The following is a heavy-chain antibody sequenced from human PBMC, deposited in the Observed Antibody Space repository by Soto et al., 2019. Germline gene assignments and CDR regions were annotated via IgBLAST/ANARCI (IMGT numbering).Heavy chain of an antibody. CDR2: TNPSSGNT. CDR3: ARTRLCGGDCYSAYYFDF. CDR1: GYTFSSYD. D-gene: IGHD2-21*02. V-gene: IGHV1-8*01. J-gene: IGHJ4*02. Sequence: ASVKVSCKTSGYTFSSYDINLVRQAPGQRLEWMGWTNPSSGNTGYVQKFQGRVTMTRNTSTNTAYMELTSLTSDDTAVYYCARTRLCGGDCYSAYYFDFWGQGALVTVSS.